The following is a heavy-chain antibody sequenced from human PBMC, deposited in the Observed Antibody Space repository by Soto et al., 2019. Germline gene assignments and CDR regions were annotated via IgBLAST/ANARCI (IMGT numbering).Heavy chain of an antibody. V-gene: IGHV4-38-2*02. J-gene: IGHJ6*02. CDR3: AREARREGFWSGYSTYYYGMDV. D-gene: IGHD3-3*01. CDR2: IYHSGST. CDR1: GYSISSGYY. Sequence: SETLSLTCAVSGYSISSGYYWGWIRQPPGKGLEWIGSIYHSGSTYYNPSLKSRVTISVDTSKNQFSLKLSSVTAADTAVYYCAREARREGFWSGYSTYYYGMDVWGQGTTVTVSS.